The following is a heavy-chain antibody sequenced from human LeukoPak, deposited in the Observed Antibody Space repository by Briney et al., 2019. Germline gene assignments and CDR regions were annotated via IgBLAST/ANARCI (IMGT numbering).Heavy chain of an antibody. J-gene: IGHJ5*02. CDR3: VKWGSFDFWNGPGNWFDP. D-gene: IGHD3-3*01. Sequence: GGSLRLSCAASGFTFSSYGMHWVRQAPGKGLEWVAVIWYDGSNKYYADSVKGRFTISRDNSKNTLYLQMSSVRAEDTAVYYCVKWGSFDFWNGPGNWFDPWGQGTLVTVSS. V-gene: IGHV3-30*02. CDR2: IWYDGSNK. CDR1: GFTFSSYG.